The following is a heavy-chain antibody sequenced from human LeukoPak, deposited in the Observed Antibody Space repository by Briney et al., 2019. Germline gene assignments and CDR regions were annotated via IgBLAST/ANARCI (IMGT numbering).Heavy chain of an antibody. CDR1: GATFSSYA. V-gene: IGHV1-69*01. CDR2: IIPISGTA. CDR3: ARLHPVQGYRESGYYYYYGMDV. J-gene: IGHJ6*04. Sequence: SVKVSCKTSGATFSSYAISWVRHAPGQGLEWMGGIIPISGTAHYAQKFQGRVTITADESTSTAYMELSSLRSEDTAVYYCARLHPVQGYRESGYYYYYGMDVWGKGTTVTVSS. D-gene: IGHD5-18*01.